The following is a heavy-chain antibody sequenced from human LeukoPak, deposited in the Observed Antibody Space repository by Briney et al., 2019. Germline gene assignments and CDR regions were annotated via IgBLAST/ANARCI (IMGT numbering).Heavy chain of an antibody. CDR1: GGTFSSYA. J-gene: IGHJ6*02. D-gene: IGHD6-13*01. CDR2: IIPILGIA. V-gene: IGHV1-69*04. CDR3: ARSRAAAGDYYYYGMDV. Sequence: ASVKVSCKASGGTFSSYAISWVRQAPGQGLEWMGKIIPILGIANYAQKFQGRVTITADKSTSTAYMELSSLRSEDTAVYYCARSRAAAGDYYYYGMDVWGQGTTVTVSS.